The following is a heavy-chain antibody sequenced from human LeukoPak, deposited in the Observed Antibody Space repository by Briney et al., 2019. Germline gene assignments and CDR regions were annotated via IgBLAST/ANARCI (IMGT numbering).Heavy chain of an antibody. Sequence: PSETLSLTCTVSGGSISSYYWSWIRQPPGKGLEWIGYIYYNGSTNYNPSLKSRVTISVDTSKNQFSLKLSSVTAADTAVFYCARDGEEAYYGSGIRRAFDIWGQGTMVTVSS. J-gene: IGHJ3*02. CDR3: ARDGEEAYYGSGIRRAFDI. V-gene: IGHV4-59*01. CDR1: GGSISSYY. CDR2: IYYNGST. D-gene: IGHD3-10*01.